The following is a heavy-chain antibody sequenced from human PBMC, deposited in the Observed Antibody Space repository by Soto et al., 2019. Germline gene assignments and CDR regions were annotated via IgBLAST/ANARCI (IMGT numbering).Heavy chain of an antibody. CDR2: ISSGSTTI. V-gene: IGHV3-48*02. D-gene: IGHD1-1*01. Sequence: SLRLSCAASGSTFSSYSMSWVRQAPGKGLEWVSYISSGSTTIYYADSVKGRFTISRDNAKNSLYLQMNSLRDEDTAVYYCAGVRNVLDVWGQGTTVTVSS. CDR1: GSTFSSYS. CDR3: AGVRNVLDV. J-gene: IGHJ6*02.